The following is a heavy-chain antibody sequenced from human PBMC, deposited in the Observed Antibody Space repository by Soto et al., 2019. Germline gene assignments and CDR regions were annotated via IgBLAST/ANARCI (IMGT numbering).Heavy chain of an antibody. CDR2: IYYSGST. V-gene: IGHV4-39*01. D-gene: IGHD1-7*01. CDR3: ARHIANYPGVYNWFDP. CDR1: GGSISSSSYY. Sequence: SETLSLTCTVSGGSISSSSYYWGWIRQPPGKGLEWIGSIYYSGSTYYNPSLKSRVTISVDTSKNQFSLKLSSVTAADTAVYYCARHIANYPGVYNWFDPWGQGTLVT. J-gene: IGHJ5*02.